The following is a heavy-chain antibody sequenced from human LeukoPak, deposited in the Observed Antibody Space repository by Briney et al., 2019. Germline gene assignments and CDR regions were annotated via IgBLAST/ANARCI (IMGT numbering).Heavy chain of an antibody. D-gene: IGHD2-15*01. J-gene: IGHJ6*02. CDR3: ATYIQRPPGMDV. V-gene: IGHV3-23*01. CDR1: GLTFSDYR. CDR2: TADADDVI. Sequence: PGGSLRLSCAVSGLTFSDYRMIWVRQAPEKRLEWVAVTADADDVIQYADSVKGRFTISTDNPKNTVYLQMNSLRAEDTALYFCATYIQRPPGMDVWGQGTTVTVSS.